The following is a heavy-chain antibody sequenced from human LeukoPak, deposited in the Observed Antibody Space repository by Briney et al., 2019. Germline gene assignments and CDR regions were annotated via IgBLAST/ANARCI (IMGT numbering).Heavy chain of an antibody. V-gene: IGHV3-53*01. J-gene: IGHJ4*02. CDR3: ARGAAGTEPFDY. Sequence: GGSLRLSCTVSGFTVSTNSMSWVRQAPGKGLEWVSFIYSDNTHYSDSVKGRFTISRDNAKNSLYLQMSSLRAEDTTFYYCARGAAGTEPFDYWGQGTLVTISS. D-gene: IGHD6-13*01. CDR2: IYSDNT. CDR1: GFTVSTNS.